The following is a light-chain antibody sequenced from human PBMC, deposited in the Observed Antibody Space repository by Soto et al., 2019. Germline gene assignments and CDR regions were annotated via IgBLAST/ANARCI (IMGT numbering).Light chain of an antibody. CDR3: QQYNNWPRSFT. CDR2: GAT. Sequence: IVLTQSPATLSLSPGERATLSCRAGQSISTYLAWYQQKSGQAPRLLIYGATSRATGIPARFSGSGSGTEFTLTISSLQSEDFAVYYCQQYNNWPRSFTFGPGTKVDIK. CDR1: QSISTY. V-gene: IGKV3-15*01. J-gene: IGKJ3*01.